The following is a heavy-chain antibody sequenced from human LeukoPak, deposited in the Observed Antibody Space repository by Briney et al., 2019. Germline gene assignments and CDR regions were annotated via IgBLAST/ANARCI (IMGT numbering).Heavy chain of an antibody. V-gene: IGHV4-34*01. CDR1: GGSFNGYY. CDR3: ARDRGGSSFAFDY. CDR2: INHSGST. D-gene: IGHD1-26*01. Sequence: PSETLSLTCAVYGGSFNGYYWSWIRQPPGKGLEWIGEINHSGSTNYSPSLKSRVTLSVDTSKNQFSLKLSSVTAADTAVYYCARDRGGSSFAFDYWGQGTLVTVSS. J-gene: IGHJ4*02.